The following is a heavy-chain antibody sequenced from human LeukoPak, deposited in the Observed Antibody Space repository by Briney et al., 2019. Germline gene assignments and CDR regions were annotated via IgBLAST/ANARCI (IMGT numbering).Heavy chain of an antibody. V-gene: IGHV4-39*01. CDR3: ARLVTIFGCAFDI. Sequence: SETLSLTCTVSGGSISSSSYYWGWIRQPPRKGLEWIGSIYYSGSTYYNPSLKSRVTISVDTSKNQFSLKLSSVTAADTAVYYCARLVTIFGCAFDIWGQGTMVTVSS. D-gene: IGHD3-3*01. J-gene: IGHJ3*02. CDR1: GGSISSSSYY. CDR2: IYYSGST.